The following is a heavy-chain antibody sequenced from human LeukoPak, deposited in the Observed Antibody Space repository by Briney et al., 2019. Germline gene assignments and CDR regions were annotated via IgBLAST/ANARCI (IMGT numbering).Heavy chain of an antibody. CDR3: VRTHDNGDQAPFDY. CDR1: GITVSSNY. D-gene: IGHD4-17*01. J-gene: IGHJ4*02. V-gene: IGHV3-53*01. Sequence: GGSLRLSCAVSGITVSSNYISWVRQAPGKGLEWVSVIHSGGTTYYADSVKGRFTVSRDNSKNTLYLQMNSLRVEDTAVYYCVRTHDNGDQAPFDYWGQGTLVTVSS. CDR2: IHSGGTT.